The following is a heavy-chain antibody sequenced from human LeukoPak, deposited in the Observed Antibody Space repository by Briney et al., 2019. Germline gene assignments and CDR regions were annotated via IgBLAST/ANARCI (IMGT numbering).Heavy chain of an antibody. CDR1: GYTFTNYD. Sequence: ASVKVSCKATGYTFTNYDINWVRQATGQGPEWMGWMNPKSGNTGYAQKFQGRVTMTRNTSISTAYMELSSLRSDDTAVYYCARDQDIVVVVAALRQREMGGFDPWGQGTLVTVSS. J-gene: IGHJ5*02. CDR2: MNPKSGNT. D-gene: IGHD2-15*01. CDR3: ARDQDIVVVVAALRQREMGGFDP. V-gene: IGHV1-8*01.